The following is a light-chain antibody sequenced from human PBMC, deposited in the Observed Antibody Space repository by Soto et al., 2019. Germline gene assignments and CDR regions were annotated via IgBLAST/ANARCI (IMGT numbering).Light chain of an antibody. V-gene: IGKV3-20*01. CDR1: QSVSSSY. CDR3: QQYGSSPRT. CDR2: DAS. J-gene: IGKJ1*01. Sequence: ELVLTQSPGTLSLSPGERATLSCRASQSVSSSYLAWYQQKPGQAPRLLIYDASNRATGIPDRFSGSGSGTDFTLSISRLEPEDFAVYYCQQYGSSPRTFGQGTKVDIK.